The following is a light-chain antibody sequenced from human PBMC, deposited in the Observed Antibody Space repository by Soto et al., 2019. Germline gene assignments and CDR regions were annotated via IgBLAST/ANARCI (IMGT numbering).Light chain of an antibody. CDR3: QQSYSTPWT. CDR2: AAS. CDR1: QSISSY. J-gene: IGKJ1*01. Sequence: DIQMTQSPSSLSASVGDRVTITCRASQSISSYLNWYQQKPGKAPKLLIYAASSLQSGIPSRFSGSGSETDFTLTISSLQPEDSATYYCQQSYSTPWTFGQGTKVEIK. V-gene: IGKV1-39*01.